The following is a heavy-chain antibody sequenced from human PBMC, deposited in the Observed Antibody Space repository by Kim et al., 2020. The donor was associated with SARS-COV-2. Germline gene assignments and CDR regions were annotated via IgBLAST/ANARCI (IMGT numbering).Heavy chain of an antibody. D-gene: IGHD3-10*01. CDR3: ASGEPYYYGSGSYYGGY. Sequence: GGSLRLSCAASGFTFSSYGMHWVRQAPGKGLEWVAVISYDGSNKYYADSVKGRFTISRDNSKNTLYLQMNSLRAEDTAVYYCASGEPYYYGSGSYYGGYWGQGTLVTVSS. V-gene: IGHV3-33*05. CDR2: ISYDGSNK. CDR1: GFTFSSYG. J-gene: IGHJ4*02.